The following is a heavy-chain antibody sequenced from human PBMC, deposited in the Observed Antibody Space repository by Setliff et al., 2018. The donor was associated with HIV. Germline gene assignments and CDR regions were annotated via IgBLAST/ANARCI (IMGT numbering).Heavy chain of an antibody. CDR3: VKDAYSSGKPGIS. D-gene: IGHD3-22*01. Sequence: GASVKVSCAASTFSVSDYAMSWVRQAPGKGLEWVSAVSNTGRRTFYADSVKGRFTISKDNFENVVYLQMNSLRVDDTAVYYCVKDAYSSGKPGISWGQGTQVTVSS. J-gene: IGHJ4*02. CDR1: TFSVSDYA. CDR2: VSNTGRRT. V-gene: IGHV3-23*05.